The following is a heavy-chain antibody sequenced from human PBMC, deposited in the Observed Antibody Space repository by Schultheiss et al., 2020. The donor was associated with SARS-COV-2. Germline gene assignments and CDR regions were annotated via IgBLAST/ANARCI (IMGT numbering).Heavy chain of an antibody. CDR2: INSDGSSK. J-gene: IGHJ4*02. CDR3: AKDRRAVAGTLVMGASFGD. D-gene: IGHD6-19*01. Sequence: GGSLRLSCAASGFTFSDYYMSWIRQAPGKGLVWVSRINSDGSSKSYADFVKGRFTISRDNSKNALYLQMNILRAEDTAVYYCAKDRRAVAGTLVMGASFGDWVQGTLVTVSS. V-gene: IGHV3-74*01. CDR1: GFTFSDYY.